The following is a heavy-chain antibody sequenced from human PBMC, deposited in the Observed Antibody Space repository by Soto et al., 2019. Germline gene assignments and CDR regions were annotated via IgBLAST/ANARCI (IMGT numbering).Heavy chain of an antibody. CDR1: GYTFTGYY. V-gene: IGHV1-2*04. D-gene: IGHD2-21*01. J-gene: IGHJ6*03. Sequence: RASVQVSCKASGYTFTGYYMHCVRQAPGQGLEWMGWINPNSGGTNYAQKFQGWVTMTRDTSISTAYMELSRLRSDDTAVYYWARDGKVCGDAGDYYLDVWGKGTTVTVSS. CDR3: ARDGKVCGDAGDYYLDV. CDR2: INPNSGGT.